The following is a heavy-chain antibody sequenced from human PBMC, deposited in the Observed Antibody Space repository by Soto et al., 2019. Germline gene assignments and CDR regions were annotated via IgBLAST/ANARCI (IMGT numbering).Heavy chain of an antibody. V-gene: IGHV1-18*01. D-gene: IGHD3-16*01. J-gene: IGHJ4*02. CDR2: ISAYNGNT. CDR1: GYTFTSYD. CDR3: ARDRGTYALDS. Sequence: QVQLVQSGAEVKKPGASVKVSCKSSGYTFTSYDIIWVRQAPGQGLEWMGWISAYNGNTHYAQKLQGRVTMTTDTSTRTAYRELRSLRSADTALYYVARDRGTYALDSGGQGTRVTVSS.